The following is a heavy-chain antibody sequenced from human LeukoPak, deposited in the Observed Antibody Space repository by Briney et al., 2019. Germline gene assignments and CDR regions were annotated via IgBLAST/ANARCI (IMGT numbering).Heavy chain of an antibody. CDR2: IYYSGTT. CDR3: ARQPKSCAPGIFITGKACWFDS. D-gene: IGHD3-10*01. J-gene: IGHJ5*01. Sequence: SETLSLTCTVSGDPINSNYYFWVWIRQPPGKGPEWIGSIYYSGTTYPNSSLKSRVTISVDTSKNQFSLKLSSVTAADTAVYYCARQPKSCAPGIFITGKACWFDSWGQGTLVTVSP. CDR1: GDPINSNYYF. V-gene: IGHV4-39*01.